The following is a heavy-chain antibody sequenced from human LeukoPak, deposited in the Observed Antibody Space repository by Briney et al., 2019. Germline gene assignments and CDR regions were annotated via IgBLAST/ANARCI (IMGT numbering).Heavy chain of an antibody. D-gene: IGHD3-22*01. J-gene: IGHJ6*03. V-gene: IGHV1-18*01. CDR2: ISAYNGNT. CDR3: ARSRRRYYYDSSGYSSGPYYYYYYMDV. Sequence: GASVKVSCKASGYTFTSYGISWVRQAPGQGLEWMGWISAYNGNTNYAQKLQGRVTMTTDTSTSTAYMELSSLRSEDTAVYYCARSRRRYYYDSSGYSSGPYYYYYYMDVWGKGTTVTVSS. CDR1: GYTFTSYG.